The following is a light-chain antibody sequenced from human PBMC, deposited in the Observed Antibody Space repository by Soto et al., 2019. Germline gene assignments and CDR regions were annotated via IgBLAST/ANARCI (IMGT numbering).Light chain of an antibody. CDR1: QSVSSN. CDR2: GAS. Sequence: VLTQLPRTVAMCPGERATLSCRASQSVSSNLAWYQQKPGQAPSLLIYGASTRATGVPARISGSGSGTEFTLTISSRQSHDFAAYYYQQYNNRAPITFGQGTLIEI. V-gene: IGKV3-15*01. CDR3: QQYNNRAPIT. J-gene: IGKJ5*01.